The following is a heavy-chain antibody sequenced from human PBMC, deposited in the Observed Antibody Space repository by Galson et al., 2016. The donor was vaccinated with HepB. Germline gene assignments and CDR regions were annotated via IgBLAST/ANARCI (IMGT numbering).Heavy chain of an antibody. V-gene: IGHV3-30-3*01. CDR1: GFTFSNYA. D-gene: IGHD1-26*01. J-gene: IGHJ4*02. CDR2: ILYDGSNE. CDR3: AKAMGGTLPAEY. Sequence: SLRLSCATSGFTFSNYAMNWVRQAPGKGLEWVAVILYDGSNEKYADSVKGRFTISRDNSKSTVYLQMNSLTAEDTAVYYCAKAMGGTLPAEYWGQGTLVTVSS.